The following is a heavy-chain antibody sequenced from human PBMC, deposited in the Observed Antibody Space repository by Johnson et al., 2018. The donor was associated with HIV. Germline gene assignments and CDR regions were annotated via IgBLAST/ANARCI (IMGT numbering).Heavy chain of an antibody. CDR1: RFTVSTNY. D-gene: IGHD1-26*01. CDR3: ASSESFGAFDI. J-gene: IGHJ3*02. Sequence: VQLVESGGGLVQPGGSLRLSCVASRFTVSTNYMSWVRQAPGKGLEWVSVIYSGGSTYYADSVKGRFTISRDNSKNTLYLQMNSLRAEDTAVYYCASSESFGAFDIWGRGTMVTVSS. CDR2: IYSGGST. V-gene: IGHV3-66*02.